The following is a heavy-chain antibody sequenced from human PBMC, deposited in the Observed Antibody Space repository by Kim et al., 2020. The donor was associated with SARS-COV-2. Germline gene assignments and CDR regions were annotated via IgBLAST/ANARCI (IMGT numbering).Heavy chain of an antibody. J-gene: IGHJ4*02. CDR3: ANSLMVTFGGIFDDDY. D-gene: IGHD3-16*02. Sequence: DSVKGRFTISRDNSQNTLYLDMYSLRAEDTAVYYCANSLMVTFGGIFDDDYWGQGTLVTVSS. V-gene: IGHV3-23*01.